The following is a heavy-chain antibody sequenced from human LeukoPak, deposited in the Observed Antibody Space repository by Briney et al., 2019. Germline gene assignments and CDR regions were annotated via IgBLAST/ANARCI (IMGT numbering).Heavy chain of an antibody. CDR2: INSDGGGA. CDR1: GFTFSSYS. Sequence: GGSLRLSCAASGFTFSSYSMNRVRQGPGKGLVWISRINSDGGGAIYADSVKGRFTVSRDNAKNTLYLQMNSLRAEDTAVYYCARDVPHNWFDTWGQGTLVTVSS. J-gene: IGHJ5*02. V-gene: IGHV3-74*01. CDR3: ARDVPHNWFDT.